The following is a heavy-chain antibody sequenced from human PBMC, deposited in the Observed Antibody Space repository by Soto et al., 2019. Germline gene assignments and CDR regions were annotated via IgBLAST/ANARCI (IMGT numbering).Heavy chain of an antibody. Sequence: QVQLVQSGAEVKKPGGSVKVSCKASGYTFTNYGITWVRQAPGQGLEYTGWISAYNGNTNYAQKLQGRVTMTTDTSTGTAYMELGSLRSDDTAVYYCARSWDSGSGSYTYYYYYYGMDVWGQGTTVTVSS. V-gene: IGHV1-18*01. J-gene: IGHJ6*02. CDR2: ISAYNGNT. CDR1: GYTFTNYG. CDR3: ARSWDSGSGSYTYYYYYYGMDV. D-gene: IGHD3-10*01.